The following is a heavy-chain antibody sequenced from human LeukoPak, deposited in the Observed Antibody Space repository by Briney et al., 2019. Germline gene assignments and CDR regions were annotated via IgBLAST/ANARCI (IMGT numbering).Heavy chain of an antibody. CDR3: ARASYCSDGSCYSDY. V-gene: IGHV1-18*01. D-gene: IGHD2-15*01. CDR2: ISAYNGNT. CDR1: GYTFTSYS. J-gene: IGHJ4*02. Sequence: ASVKVSCKASGYTFTSYSISWVRQAPGQGLEWMGWISAYNGNTIYAQKVKGRVTMTTDTYTSTAYMELRSLKSGDTAVYYCARASYCSDGSCYSDYWGQGTLVTVSS.